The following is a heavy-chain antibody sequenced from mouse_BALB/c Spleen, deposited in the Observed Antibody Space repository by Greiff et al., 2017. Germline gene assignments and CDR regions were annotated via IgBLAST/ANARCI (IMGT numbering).Heavy chain of an antibody. J-gene: IGHJ3*01. CDR2: ISSGGST. D-gene: IGHD2-4*01. V-gene: IGHV5-6-5*01. Sequence: EVQGVESGGGLVKPGGSLKLSCAASGFTFSSYAMSWVRQTPEKRLEWVASISSGGSTYYPDSVKGRFTISRDNARNILYLQMSSLRSEDTAMYYCAREGDYEGWFAYWGQGTLVTVSA. CDR3: AREGDYEGWFAY. CDR1: GFTFSSYA.